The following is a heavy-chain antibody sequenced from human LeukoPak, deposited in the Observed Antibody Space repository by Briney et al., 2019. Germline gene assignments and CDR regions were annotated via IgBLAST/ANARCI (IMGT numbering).Heavy chain of an antibody. CDR1: GYTFTTLD. J-gene: IGHJ2*01. D-gene: IGHD5-24*01. CDR3: ARDLEMATTLYWYFDL. V-gene: IGHV1-8*03. CDR2: INTNSGNT. Sequence: ASVKVSCKASGYTFTTLDINWVRQATGQGLEWMGWINTNSGNTGNAQKFQGRVTITRNTSISTAYMELSSLRSEDTAVYYCARDLEMATTLYWYFDLWGRGTLVTVSS.